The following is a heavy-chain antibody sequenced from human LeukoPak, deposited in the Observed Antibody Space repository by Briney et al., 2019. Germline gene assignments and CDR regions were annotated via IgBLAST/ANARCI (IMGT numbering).Heavy chain of an antibody. CDR3: ARQEVVVAAIANWFDP. V-gene: IGHV4-39*01. D-gene: IGHD2-15*01. CDR1: GGSISSGSYY. Sequence: SETLSLTCTVSGGSISSGSYYWSWIRQPPGKGLEWIGSIYYSGSTYYNPSLKSRVTISVDTSKNQFSLKLSSVTAADTAVYYCARQEVVVAAIANWFDPWGQGTLVTVSS. J-gene: IGHJ5*02. CDR2: IYYSGST.